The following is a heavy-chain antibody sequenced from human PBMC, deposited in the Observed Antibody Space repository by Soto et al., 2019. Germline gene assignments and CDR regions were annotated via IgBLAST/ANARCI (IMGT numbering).Heavy chain of an antibody. J-gene: IGHJ3*02. CDR1: GFTFSSYW. D-gene: IGHD2-2*01. CDR2: IKQDGSEK. CDR3: ANIESPLFSCSSTSCYDAFDI. Sequence: HPGGSLRLSCAASGFTFSSYWMSWVRQAPGKGLEWVANIKQDGSEKYYVDSVKGRFTISRDNAKNSLYLQMNSLRAEDTAVYYCANIESPLFSCSSTSCYDAFDIWGQGTTVTVSS. V-gene: IGHV3-7*05.